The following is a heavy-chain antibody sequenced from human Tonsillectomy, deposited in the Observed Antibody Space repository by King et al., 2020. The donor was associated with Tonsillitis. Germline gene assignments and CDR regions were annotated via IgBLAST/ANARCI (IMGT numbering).Heavy chain of an antibody. CDR3: ARDQNDSDGYGAFDI. J-gene: IGHJ3*02. CDR2: LYSGGDS. V-gene: IGHV3-53*01. Sequence: QLVQSGGGLIQPGGSLRLSCAASGFPVGNNYMSWVRQAPGKGLECVSVLYSGGDSYFADSVKGRFTIYRDDSKNTLYLQMHSLRADDTAMYFCARDQNDSDGYGAFDIWGQGTMVTVSS. D-gene: IGHD3-22*01. CDR1: GFPVGNNY.